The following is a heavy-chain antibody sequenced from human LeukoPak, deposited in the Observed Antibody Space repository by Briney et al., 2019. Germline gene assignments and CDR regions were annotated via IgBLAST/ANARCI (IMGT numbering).Heavy chain of an antibody. V-gene: IGHV3-33*01. CDR2: IWYDGSNK. CDR3: ARDFTLYGSFSWFDY. Sequence: GGSLRLSCAASGFTFSTYGMHWVRQAPGKGLEWVAVIWYDGSNKYYADSVKGRFTISRDNSKNTLYLQMNSLRAEDTAMYYCARDFTLYGSFSWFDYWGQGTLVTVSS. CDR1: GFTFSTYG. D-gene: IGHD6-6*01. J-gene: IGHJ4*02.